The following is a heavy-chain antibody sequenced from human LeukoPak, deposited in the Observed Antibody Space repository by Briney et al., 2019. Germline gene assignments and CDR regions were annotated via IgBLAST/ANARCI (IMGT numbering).Heavy chain of an antibody. Sequence: SGGSLRLSCVASGFTFGKYWMSWVRQAPGKGLEWVANIKLDGSEKNYVDSVKGRFTISRDNSKNTLYLQMNSLRAEDTAVYYCAKDQESYDSSGYTTLDYWGQGTLDTVSS. V-gene: IGHV3-7*01. CDR2: IKLDGSEK. D-gene: IGHD3-22*01. CDR3: AKDQESYDSSGYTTLDY. J-gene: IGHJ4*02. CDR1: GFTFGKYW.